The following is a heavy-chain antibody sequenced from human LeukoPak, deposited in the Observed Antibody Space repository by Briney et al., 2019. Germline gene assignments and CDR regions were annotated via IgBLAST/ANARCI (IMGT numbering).Heavy chain of an antibody. CDR2: INPNSGGT. D-gene: IGHD4-17*01. J-gene: IGHJ4*02. CDR1: GYTLTGYY. CDR3: ARDRGTVTTIRPFDY. V-gene: IGHV1-2*06. Sequence: ASVRVSCTASGYTLTGYYMHWVRQASRQGLECMGRINPNSGGTNYAQKFQGRVTMTRDTSISTAYMELSRLRSDDTAVYYCARDRGTVTTIRPFDYWGQGTLVTVSS.